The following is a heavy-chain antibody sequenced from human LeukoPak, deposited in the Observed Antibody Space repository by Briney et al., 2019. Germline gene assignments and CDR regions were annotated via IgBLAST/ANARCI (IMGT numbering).Heavy chain of an antibody. CDR1: GYTFTGYY. D-gene: IGHD2-8*01. CDR3: ARETWSSCSRNLDY. J-gene: IGHJ4*02. Sequence: ASVKVSCKASGYTFTGYYLHWVRQAPGQGLEWMGWIDPDSGGTNYAQKFQGRVTMTRDTSINTVYMELSRLRFDDTAVYYCARETWSSCSRNLDYGGQGTLVTVSS. V-gene: IGHV1-2*02. CDR2: IDPDSGGT.